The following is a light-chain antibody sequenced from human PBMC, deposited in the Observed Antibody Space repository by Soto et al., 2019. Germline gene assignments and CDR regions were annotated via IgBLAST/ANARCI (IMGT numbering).Light chain of an antibody. Sequence: EIVMTQSPATLSVSPGERATLSCRASQSVSSNLAWYQQKPGQAPRLLIYGASTRATGIPAKFNGSGSGTDFVLTINRLEPEDSAVYFCQQYDGPPLTFGPGTKVDIK. CDR3: QQYDGPPLT. CDR2: GAS. V-gene: IGKV3-15*01. J-gene: IGKJ3*01. CDR1: QSVSSN.